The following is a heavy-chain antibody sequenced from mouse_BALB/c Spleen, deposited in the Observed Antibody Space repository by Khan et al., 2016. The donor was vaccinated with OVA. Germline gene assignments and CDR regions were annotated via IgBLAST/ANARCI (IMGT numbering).Heavy chain of an antibody. Sequence: VQLKQSGPELVKPGTSVKMSCKASGYRFTSYLIHWVKLKPGQGLEWIGYINPYNGATKYDEKFKGKATLTSDKSSNTAYMELSSLTSEDSAVYYCARGNWQSYYFDYWGQGTTLTVSS. CDR3: ARGNWQSYYFDY. CDR2: INPYNGAT. V-gene: IGHV1S136*01. J-gene: IGHJ2*01. CDR1: GYRFTSYL. D-gene: IGHD4-1*01.